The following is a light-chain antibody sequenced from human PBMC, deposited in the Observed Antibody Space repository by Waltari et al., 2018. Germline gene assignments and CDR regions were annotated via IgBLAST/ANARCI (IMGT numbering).Light chain of an antibody. CDR3: QKYVNLPAT. V-gene: IGKV3-20*01. CDR1: QSVSRS. CDR2: DAS. J-gene: IGKJ1*01. Sequence: IVLTQSLGTLSLSPGERATLSCRASQSVSRSLAWYQQKPGQAPRLLIYDASSRATGIPDRFSGSGSGTDFSLTISRLEPEDFAVYYCQKYVNLPATFGQGTKVEIK.